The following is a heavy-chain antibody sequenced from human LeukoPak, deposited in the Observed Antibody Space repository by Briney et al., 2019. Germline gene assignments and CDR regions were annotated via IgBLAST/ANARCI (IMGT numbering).Heavy chain of an antibody. CDR3: ASLEDYDSNAFDI. Sequence: SETLSLTCAVYGGSFSGYYWSWIRQPPGKGLEWIGEFNHSGSTNYNPSLKSRVTISVDTSKNQFSLKLSSVTAADTAVYYCASLEDYDSNAFDIWGQGTMVTVSS. D-gene: IGHD3-22*01. CDR2: FNHSGST. V-gene: IGHV4-34*01. J-gene: IGHJ3*02. CDR1: GGSFSGYY.